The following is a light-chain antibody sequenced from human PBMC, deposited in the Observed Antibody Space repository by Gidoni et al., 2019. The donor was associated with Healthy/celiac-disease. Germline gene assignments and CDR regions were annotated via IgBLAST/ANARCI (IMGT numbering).Light chain of an antibody. Sequence: EIVLTPSPGTLSLSPGERATLSSSASQSVSSSYLAWYQQEAGQAPRLLIYGASSRATGIPDRFSGSGSGTDFTLNISRLEPEDFAVYYCQQYGSSPMYTFGQGTKLEIK. CDR2: GAS. CDR3: QQYGSSPMYT. V-gene: IGKV3-20*01. J-gene: IGKJ2*01. CDR1: QSVSSSY.